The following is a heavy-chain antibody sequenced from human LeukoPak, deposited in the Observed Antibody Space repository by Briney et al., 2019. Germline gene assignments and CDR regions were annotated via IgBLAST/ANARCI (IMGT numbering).Heavy chain of an antibody. CDR2: ISYDGSNK. V-gene: IGHV3-30*18. CDR3: AKDKGIVVVPAAMDY. D-gene: IGHD2-2*01. CDR1: GFTFSSYG. J-gene: IGHJ4*02. Sequence: GRSLRLSCAASGFTFSSYGMHWVRQAPGKGLEWVAVISYDGSNKYYADSVKGRFTISRDNSKNTLYLQMNSLRAEDTAVYYCAKDKGIVVVPAAMDYWGQGTLVTVSS.